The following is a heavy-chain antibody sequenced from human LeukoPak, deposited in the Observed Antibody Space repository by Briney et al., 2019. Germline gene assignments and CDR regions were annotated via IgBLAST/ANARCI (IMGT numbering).Heavy chain of an antibody. CDR1: GFTFSSFG. J-gene: IGHJ4*02. CDR3: ARGGGYSYGSFDY. CDR2: ISGIGVRT. Sequence: GGSLRLSCAASGFTFSSFGMSWVRQAPGKGLEWVSAISGIGVRTYYADSVKGRFTISRDNAKNTLYLQMNSLRAEDTAVYYCARGGGYSYGSFDYWGQGTLVTVSS. V-gene: IGHV3-23*01. D-gene: IGHD5-18*01.